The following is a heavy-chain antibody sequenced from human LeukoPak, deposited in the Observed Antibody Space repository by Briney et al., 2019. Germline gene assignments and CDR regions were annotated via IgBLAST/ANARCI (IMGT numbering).Heavy chain of an antibody. D-gene: IGHD3-16*01. CDR2: ISYDGSNK. CDR1: GFTFSSYA. CDR3: AGGGGREIDY. V-gene: IGHV3-30*04. Sequence: GGSLRLSCAASGFTFSSYAMHWVRQAPGKGLEWVAVISYDGSNKYYADSVKGRFTISRDNSKNTLYLQMNSLRAEDTAVYYCAGGGGREIDYWGQGTLVTVSS. J-gene: IGHJ4*02.